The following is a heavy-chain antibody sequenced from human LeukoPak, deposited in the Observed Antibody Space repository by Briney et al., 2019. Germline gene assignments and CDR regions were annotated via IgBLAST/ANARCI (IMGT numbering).Heavy chain of an antibody. CDR2: IDPSGTAL. J-gene: IGHJ4*02. CDR1: GFTIRDYV. V-gene: IGHV3-11*01. Sequence: GGSLRLSCAASGFTIRDYVMSWVRQAPGKGLEWVSYIDPSGTALYYADSVKGRFTVSRDNGKNSLSLQLRSLRAEDTALYYCARAAYNWNWGQGTLVTASS. D-gene: IGHD1-20*01. CDR3: ARAAYNWN.